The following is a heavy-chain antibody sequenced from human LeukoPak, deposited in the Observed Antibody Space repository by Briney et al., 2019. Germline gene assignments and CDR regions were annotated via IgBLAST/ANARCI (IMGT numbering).Heavy chain of an antibody. V-gene: IGHV4-61*01. J-gene: IGHJ4*02. D-gene: IGHD6-13*01. CDR1: GGSVSSGSHY. Sequence: PSETLSLTCTVSGGSVSSGSHYWSWIRQPPGKGLEWIGYIYYSGSTNYNPSLKSRVTISVDTSKNQFSLKLSSVTAADTAVYYCASSIAAAGMTLDFDYWGQGTLVTVSS. CDR2: IYYSGST. CDR3: ASSIAAAGMTLDFDY.